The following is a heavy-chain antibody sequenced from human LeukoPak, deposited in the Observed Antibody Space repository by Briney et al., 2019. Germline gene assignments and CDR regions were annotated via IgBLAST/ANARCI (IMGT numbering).Heavy chain of an antibody. CDR2: INHSGST. CDR3: ARGSPRTYSSSWYGDAFDI. CDR1: GGSLSGYY. D-gene: IGHD6-13*01. V-gene: IGHV4-34*01. Sequence: PSETLSLTCAVYGGSLSGYYWSWIRQPPGKGLEWIGEINHSGSTNYNPSLKSRVTISVDTSKNQLSLKLSSVTAADTAVYYCARGSPRTYSSSWYGDAFDIWGQGTMVTVSS. J-gene: IGHJ3*02.